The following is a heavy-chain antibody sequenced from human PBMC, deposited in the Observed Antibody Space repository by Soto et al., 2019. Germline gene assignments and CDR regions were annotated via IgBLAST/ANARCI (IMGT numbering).Heavy chain of an antibody. D-gene: IGHD3-10*01. CDR1: GGSFSGYY. Sequence: SETLSLTCAVYGGSFSGYYWSGIRQPPGKGLEWIGEINHSGSTNYNPSLKSRVTISVDTSKNQFSLKLSSVAAADTAVYYCARGTRVLLYYYYYGMDVWGQGTTVTVSS. CDR2: INHSGST. CDR3: ARGTRVLLYYYYYGMDV. V-gene: IGHV4-34*01. J-gene: IGHJ6*02.